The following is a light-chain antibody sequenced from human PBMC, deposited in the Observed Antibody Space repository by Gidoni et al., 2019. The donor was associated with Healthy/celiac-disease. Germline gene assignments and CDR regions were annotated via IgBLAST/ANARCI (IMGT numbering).Light chain of an antibody. V-gene: IGKV1-5*01. Sequence: DIQMTQSPSTLSASVGDRVTITCRASQSISSWLAWYQQKPGTAPKLLIYDASSLESRVPSRFSGSGSVTEFTLTISSLQPDDFATYYCQQYNSSFGQGTKVEIK. CDR3: QQYNSS. CDR1: QSISSW. CDR2: DAS. J-gene: IGKJ1*01.